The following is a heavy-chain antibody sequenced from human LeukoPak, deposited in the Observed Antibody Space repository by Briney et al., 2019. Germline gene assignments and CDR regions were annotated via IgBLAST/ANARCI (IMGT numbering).Heavy chain of an antibody. D-gene: IGHD3-3*01. CDR2: ISGSGGST. J-gene: IGHJ5*02. Sequence: GGSLRLSCAASGLTFSSYAMSWVRQAPGKGLEWVSAISGSGGSTYYADSVKGRFTISRDNSKNTLYLQMNSLRAEDTAVYYCAKVGSHYDFWSGYYTGGISFDPWGQGTLVTVSS. V-gene: IGHV3-23*01. CDR3: AKVGSHYDFWSGYYTGGISFDP. CDR1: GLTFSSYA.